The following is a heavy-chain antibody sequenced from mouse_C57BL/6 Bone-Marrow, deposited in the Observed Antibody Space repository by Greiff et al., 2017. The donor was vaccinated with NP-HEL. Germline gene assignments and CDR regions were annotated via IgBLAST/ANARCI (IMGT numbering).Heavy chain of an antibody. D-gene: IGHD2-3*01. Sequence: EVQLVESGPELVKPGASVKISCKASGYSFTGYYMNWVKQSPEKSLEWIGEINPSTGGTTYNQKFKAKATLTVDKSASTAYMQLKSLTSEDSAVYYCARKDCYYYAMDYWGQGTSVTVSS. CDR1: GYSFTGYY. CDR2: INPSTGGT. J-gene: IGHJ4*01. V-gene: IGHV1-42*01. CDR3: ARKDCYYYAMDY.